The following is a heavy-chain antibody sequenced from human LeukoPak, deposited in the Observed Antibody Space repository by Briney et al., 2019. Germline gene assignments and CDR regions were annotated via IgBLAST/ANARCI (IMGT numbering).Heavy chain of an antibody. CDR1: GFNFYNYA. CDR2: ISRDGVTT. Sequence: PGGSLRLSCAASGFNFYNYAMHWVRQAPGRALEWVSFISRDGVTTDFADSVKGRFTISRDNNKNSLYLQMNSLRTEDTALYYCAKDSATYQQLDYWYFDLWGRGTLVTVSS. J-gene: IGHJ2*01. CDR3: AKDSATYQQLDYWYFDL. D-gene: IGHD2-2*01. V-gene: IGHV3-43*02.